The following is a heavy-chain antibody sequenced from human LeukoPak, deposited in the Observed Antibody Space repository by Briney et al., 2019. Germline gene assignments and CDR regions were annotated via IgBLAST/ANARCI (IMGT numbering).Heavy chain of an antibody. CDR3: AIDQTGYAYFDS. Sequence: PGGSLRLSCVGSGFTVSSSYMSWVRQAPGKGLEWVSLIYSGGSTYYADSVRGRFTISRDNSKNTLYLQMNSLRAEDTAVYYCAIDQTGYAYFDSWGQGTLVTVSS. V-gene: IGHV3-66*01. CDR2: IYSGGST. CDR1: GFTVSSSY. D-gene: IGHD3-9*01. J-gene: IGHJ4*02.